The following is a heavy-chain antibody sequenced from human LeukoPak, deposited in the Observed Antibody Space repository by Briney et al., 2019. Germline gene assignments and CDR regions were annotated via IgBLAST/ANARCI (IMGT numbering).Heavy chain of an antibody. D-gene: IGHD6-13*01. CDR1: GISVSYGGYC. CDR2: ICRGGSF. J-gene: IGHJ4*02. CDR3: ARAGYSSSWKGDFDY. Sequence: SETLSLTCSVSGISVSYGGYCWSWIRQSPSKGLEWIGYICRGGSFDYNSSLKSRVIISVDRSKNQFSLKLSSVTAADTAVYYCARAGYSSSWKGDFDYWGQGTLVTVSS. V-gene: IGHV4-30-2*06.